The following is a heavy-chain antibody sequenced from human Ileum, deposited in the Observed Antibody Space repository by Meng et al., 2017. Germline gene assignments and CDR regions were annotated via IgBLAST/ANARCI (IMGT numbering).Heavy chain of an antibody. J-gene: IGHJ4*02. CDR2: INHSGST. CDR3: ARTSGWFYY. Sequence: QGRRRPSGAGLFKPPEALPLTCAVYGGSFSGYYWSWIRQPPGKGLEWIGEINHSGSTNYNPSLKSRVTISVDTSKNQFSLKLSSVTAADTAVYYCARTSGWFYYWGQGTLVTVSS. V-gene: IGHV4-34*01. CDR1: GGSFSGYY. D-gene: IGHD6-19*01.